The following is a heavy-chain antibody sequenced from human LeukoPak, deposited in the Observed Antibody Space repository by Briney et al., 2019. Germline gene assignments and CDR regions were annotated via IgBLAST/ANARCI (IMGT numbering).Heavy chain of an antibody. J-gene: IGHJ6*02. D-gene: IGHD3-16*01. V-gene: IGHV3-66*01. CDR3: ARSRRIMGYGKDV. CDR1: GFTVSSNY. CDR2: IYSGGST. Sequence: GGSLRLSCAASGFTVSSNYMSWVRQAPGKGLEWVSVIYSGGSTYYADSVKGRFTISRDNSKNTLYLQMNSLRAEDTAVYYCARSRRIMGYGKDVWGQGTTVTVSS.